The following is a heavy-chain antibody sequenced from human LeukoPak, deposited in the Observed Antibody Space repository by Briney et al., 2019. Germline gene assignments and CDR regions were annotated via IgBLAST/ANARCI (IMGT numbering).Heavy chain of an antibody. CDR1: GGSFSGYY. V-gene: IGHV4-34*01. CDR2: INHSGST. J-gene: IGHJ5*02. CDR3: ARVNSGYVTSIKRNWFDP. Sequence: SETLSLTCAVYGGSFSGYYWSWIRQPPGKGLEWIGEINHSGSTNYNPSLKSRVTISVDTSKNQFSLKLSSVTAADTAVYYCARVNSGYVTSIKRNWFDPWGRGTLVTVSS. D-gene: IGHD5-12*01.